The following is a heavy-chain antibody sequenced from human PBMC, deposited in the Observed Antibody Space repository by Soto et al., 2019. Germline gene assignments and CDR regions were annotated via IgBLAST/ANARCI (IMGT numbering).Heavy chain of an antibody. CDR3: ARGERICSGGSGPDVNAFDI. CDR2: IIPIFGTA. Sequence: QVQLVQSGAEVKKPGSSVKVSCKASGATFSSYAISWVRQAPGQGLEWMGEIIPIFGTANYAQKFQGRVTITEEEFTSTAYMELSSLGSEDTAVYYCARGERICSGGSGPDVNAFDIWGQGTMVTVSS. J-gene: IGHJ3*02. V-gene: IGHV1-69*01. CDR1: GATFSSYA. D-gene: IGHD2-15*01.